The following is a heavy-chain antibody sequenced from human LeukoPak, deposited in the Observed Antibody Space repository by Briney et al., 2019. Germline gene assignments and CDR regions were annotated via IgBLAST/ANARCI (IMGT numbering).Heavy chain of an antibody. Sequence: PSQTLSLTCTVSGGPISSGGYYWSWIRQHPGKGLEWIGYIYYSGSTHYNPSLKSRVTISVDTSKNQFSLKLSSVTAADTAVYYCARAHPSVVRRWWYLDYWGQGTLVTVSS. J-gene: IGHJ4*02. CDR2: IYYSGST. CDR1: GGPISSGGYY. CDR3: ARAHPSVVRRWWYLDY. V-gene: IGHV4-31*03. D-gene: IGHD4-23*01.